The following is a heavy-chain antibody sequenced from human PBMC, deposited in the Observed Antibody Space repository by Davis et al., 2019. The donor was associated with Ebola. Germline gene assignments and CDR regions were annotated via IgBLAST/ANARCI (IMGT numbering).Heavy chain of an antibody. CDR3: AREDCSSTSCYGAFDI. V-gene: IGHV4-4*02. CDR1: GGSISSSNW. J-gene: IGHJ3*02. CDR2: IYHSGST. Sequence: GSLRLSFAVSGGSISSSNWWSWVRQPPGKGLEWIGEIYHSGSTNYNPSLKSRVTISVDKSKNQFSLKLSSVTAADTAVYYCAREDCSSTSCYGAFDIWGQGTMVTVSS. D-gene: IGHD2-2*01.